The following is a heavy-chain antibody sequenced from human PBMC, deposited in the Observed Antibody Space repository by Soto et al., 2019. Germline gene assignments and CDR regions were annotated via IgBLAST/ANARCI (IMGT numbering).Heavy chain of an antibody. D-gene: IGHD3-22*01. J-gene: IGHJ1*01. CDR2: INAGNGNT. Sequence: ASVKVSCKASGYTFTSYAMHWVRQAPGQRLEWMGWINAGNGNTKYSQKFQGRVTITRDTSASTAYMELSSLRSEDTAVYYCARSYYYDSSSIPWYFQHWGQGTLVTVSS. CDR3: ARSYYYDSSSIPWYFQH. CDR1: GYTFTSYA. V-gene: IGHV1-3*01.